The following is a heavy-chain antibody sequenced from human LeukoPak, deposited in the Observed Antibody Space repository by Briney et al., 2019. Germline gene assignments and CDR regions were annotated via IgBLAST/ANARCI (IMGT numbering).Heavy chain of an antibody. CDR1: GGSFSGYY. J-gene: IGHJ4*02. Sequence: PSETLSLTCAVYGGSFSGYYWSWIRQHPGKGLEWIGYIYYSGSTYYNPSLKSRVTISVDTSKNQFSLKLSSVTAADTAVYYCARGTIFGVVKSSIQLDYWGQGTLVTVSS. CDR2: IYYSGST. D-gene: IGHD3-3*01. V-gene: IGHV4-31*11. CDR3: ARGTIFGVVKSSIQLDY.